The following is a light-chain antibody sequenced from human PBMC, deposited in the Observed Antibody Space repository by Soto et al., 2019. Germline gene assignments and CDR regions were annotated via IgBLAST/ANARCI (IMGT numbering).Light chain of an antibody. Sequence: QSVLTQPPSVSGAPGQRVTISCTGNSSNLGAGYDVHWYQQLPGAAPKLVIFGNRNRPSGVPERFSGSKSGTSASLAITGLQAEDEAEYFCCSSAPESTYVFGTGTKVTVL. J-gene: IGLJ1*01. CDR3: CSSAPESTYV. CDR1: SSNLGAGYD. CDR2: GNR. V-gene: IGLV1-40*01.